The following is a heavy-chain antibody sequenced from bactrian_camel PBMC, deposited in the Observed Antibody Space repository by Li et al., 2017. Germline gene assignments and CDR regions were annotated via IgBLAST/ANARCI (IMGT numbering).Heavy chain of an antibody. CDR1: GYTLSGFC. CDR2: IYTGSSPQYTGGETT. J-gene: IGHJ6*01. D-gene: IGHD2*01. V-gene: IGHV3-2*01. Sequence: QLVESGGGSVQAGGSLRLSCAASGYTLSGFCMGWVRQAPGKGLEWVASIYTGSSPQYTGGETTFYADSVKGRFTISLDNTKTTLYLQMNSLKPEDTAMYYCAARGPYCYTNLSVRDFTYWGQGTQVTVS. CDR3: AARGPYCYTNLSVRDFTY.